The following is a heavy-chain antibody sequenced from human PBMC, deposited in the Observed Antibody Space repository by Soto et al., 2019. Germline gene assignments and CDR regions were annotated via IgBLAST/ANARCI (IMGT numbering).Heavy chain of an antibody. J-gene: IGHJ4*02. D-gene: IGHD5-18*01. CDR1: GGSITSGGYS. V-gene: IGHV4-30-2*01. Sequence: PSETLSLTCAVSGGSITSGGYSWGWIRQPPGQGLEWIGYMYHSGNTYYNPSLKGRVTISLDHSRNQFSLRLNSVTAADTAVYYCARAREPEYSSAIFFDIWGQGALVTVSS. CDR3: ARAREPEYSSAIFFDI. CDR2: MYHSGNT.